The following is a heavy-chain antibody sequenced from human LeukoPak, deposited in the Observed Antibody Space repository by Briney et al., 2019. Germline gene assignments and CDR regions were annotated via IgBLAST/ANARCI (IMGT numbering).Heavy chain of an antibody. D-gene: IGHD3-10*01. J-gene: IGHJ4*02. V-gene: IGHV3-30-3*01. CDR2: ISYDGSNK. CDR3: AKVTLGVIIKGYFDY. CDR1: GFTFSSYA. Sequence: GRSLRLSCAASGFTFSSYAMHWVRQAPGKGPEWVAVISYDGSNKYYADSVKGRFTISRDNARNSLYLQMNSLRAEDTAVYYCAKVTLGVIIKGYFDYWGQGTLVTVSS.